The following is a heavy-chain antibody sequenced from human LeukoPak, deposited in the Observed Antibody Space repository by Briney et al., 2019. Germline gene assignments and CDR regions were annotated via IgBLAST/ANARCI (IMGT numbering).Heavy chain of an antibody. J-gene: IGHJ3*02. Sequence: SETLSLTCTVSGGSISSSSYYWGWIRQPPGKGLEWIGSIYYSGSTYYNPSLKSRVTISVDTSKNQFSLKLSSVTAADTAVYYCANPGIAAASSAFDIWGQGTMVTVSS. CDR1: GGSISSSSYY. D-gene: IGHD6-13*01. V-gene: IGHV4-39*01. CDR3: ANPGIAAASSAFDI. CDR2: IYYSGST.